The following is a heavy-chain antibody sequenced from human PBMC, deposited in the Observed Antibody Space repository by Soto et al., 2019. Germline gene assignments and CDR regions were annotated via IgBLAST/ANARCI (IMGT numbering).Heavy chain of an antibody. V-gene: IGHV5-51*01. D-gene: IGHD4-17*01. CDR2: IYPGDSDT. J-gene: IGHJ3*02. Sequence: GESLKISCKGSGYSFTSYWIGWVRQMPGKGLEWMGIIYPGDSDTRYSPSFQGQVTISADKSISTAYLQCSSLKASDTAMYYCARPLHDYGDPNDAFDIWGQGTMVTVSS. CDR1: GYSFTSYW. CDR3: ARPLHDYGDPNDAFDI.